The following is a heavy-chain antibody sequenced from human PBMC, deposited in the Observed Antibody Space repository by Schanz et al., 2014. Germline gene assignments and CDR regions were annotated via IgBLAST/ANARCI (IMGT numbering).Heavy chain of an antibody. J-gene: IGHJ4*02. D-gene: IGHD3-22*01. Sequence: VQLVESGGGLVKPGGSLRLSCAASGFTFSIYGMSWVRQAPGKGLEWVSRMIGSGSSVFYADSVKGRFTISRDNLKNTVYLQMNSRRAGDTAVYYCAKDGRLPYYGTGSDFDYWGQGTLGAVSS. V-gene: IGHV3-23*04. CDR3: AKDGRLPYYGTGSDFDY. CDR1: GFTFSIYG. CDR2: MIGSGSSV.